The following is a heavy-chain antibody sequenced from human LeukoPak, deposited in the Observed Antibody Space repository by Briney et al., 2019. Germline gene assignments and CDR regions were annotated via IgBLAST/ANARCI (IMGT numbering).Heavy chain of an antibody. Sequence: GGSLRLSCAASGFTFSSYATSWVRQAPGKGLEWVSAISGSGGSTYYADSVKGRFTISRDNSKNTLYLQMNSLRAEDTAVYYCAKGPGVSGWYSDYWGQGTLVTVSS. J-gene: IGHJ4*02. CDR1: GFTFSSYA. CDR3: AKGPGVSGWYSDY. CDR2: ISGSGGST. D-gene: IGHD6-19*01. V-gene: IGHV3-23*01.